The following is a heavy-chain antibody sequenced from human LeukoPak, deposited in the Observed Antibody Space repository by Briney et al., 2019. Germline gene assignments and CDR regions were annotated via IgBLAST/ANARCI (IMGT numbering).Heavy chain of an antibody. CDR3: ARDRTMMAGTSALHP. J-gene: IGHJ5*02. CDR1: GFTLSSYG. CDR2: IWYDGSNK. D-gene: IGHD6-19*01. Sequence: GRSLRLACAASGFTLSSYGMHWVRLAPGKGLEWVALIWYDGSNKYYADSVKGRFTISRDNSKNTLYLQMNSLRAEDSAVYFCARDRTMMAGTSALHPWGQGTLVTVSS. V-gene: IGHV3-33*01.